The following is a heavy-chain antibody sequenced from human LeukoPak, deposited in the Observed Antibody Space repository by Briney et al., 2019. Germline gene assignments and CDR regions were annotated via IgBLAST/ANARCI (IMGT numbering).Heavy chain of an antibody. CDR2: IYTSGTT. CDR3: AREARDHNDGSGYYNDY. Sequence: SETLSLTCSVSGGSIYSYYWSWIQQPAGKGLEWIGRIYTSGTTNYNPSLASRVTVSLDTSHNQFSLKLTSLTAADTAVYYCAREARDHNDGSGYYNDYWGQGTLVTVSS. D-gene: IGHD3-22*01. CDR1: GGSIYSYY. V-gene: IGHV4-4*07. J-gene: IGHJ4*02.